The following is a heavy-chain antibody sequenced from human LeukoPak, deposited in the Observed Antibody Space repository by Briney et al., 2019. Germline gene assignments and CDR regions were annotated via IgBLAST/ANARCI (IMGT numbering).Heavy chain of an antibody. V-gene: IGHV4-34*01. CDR1: GGSFSGYY. CDR2: INHSGST. Sequence: PSETLSLTCAVYGGSFSGYYWSWIRQPPGKGLEWIGEINHSGSTSYNPSLKSRVTISVDTSKNQFSLKLSSVTAADTAVYYCARGSPLYFWSGYYPLYWFDPWGQGTLVTVSS. J-gene: IGHJ5*02. D-gene: IGHD3-3*01. CDR3: ARGSPLYFWSGYYPLYWFDP.